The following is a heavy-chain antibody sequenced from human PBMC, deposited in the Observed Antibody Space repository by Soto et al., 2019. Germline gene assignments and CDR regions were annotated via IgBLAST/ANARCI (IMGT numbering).Heavy chain of an antibody. CDR1: GASITDYY. V-gene: IGHV4-59*01. J-gene: IGHJ6*02. Sequence: SETLSLTCTVSGASITDYYWSWIRQPPGKGLEWIGYIYYSGSTNYNPSLKSRVTISVDTSKNQFSLKLSSVTAADTAVYYCARGSTSSKYYYGMDVWGQGTTVTVSS. D-gene: IGHD6-6*01. CDR3: ARGSTSSKYYYGMDV. CDR2: IYYSGST.